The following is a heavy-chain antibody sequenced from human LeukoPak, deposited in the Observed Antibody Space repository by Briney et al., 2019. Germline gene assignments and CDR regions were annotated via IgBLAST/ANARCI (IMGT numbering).Heavy chain of an antibody. J-gene: IGHJ6*03. Sequence: GGSLRLSCAASGFTFSSYGMSWVRQAPGKGLEWVSAISGSGGSTYYADSVKGRFTISRDNSKNTLYLQMNSLRAEDTAVYYCAKTGRYCSSTSCYYYYYYCMDVWGKGTTVTISS. CDR2: ISGSGGST. V-gene: IGHV3-23*01. CDR1: GFTFSSYG. D-gene: IGHD2-2*01. CDR3: AKTGRYCSSTSCYYYYYYCMDV.